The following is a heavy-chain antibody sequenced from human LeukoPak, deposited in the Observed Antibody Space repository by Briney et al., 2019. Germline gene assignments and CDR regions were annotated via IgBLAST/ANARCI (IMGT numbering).Heavy chain of an antibody. J-gene: IGHJ4*02. CDR1: GGSFSGYY. CDR2: INHSGST. D-gene: IGHD3-22*01. V-gene: IGHV4-34*01. Sequence: PSETLSLTCAVYGGSFSGYYWSWIRQPPGKGLEWIGEINHSGSTNYNPSLKSRVTISVDTSKNQFSLKLSSVTAADTAVYYCARGSLGDSSGYHYWGQGTLVTVSS. CDR3: ARGSLGDSSGYHY.